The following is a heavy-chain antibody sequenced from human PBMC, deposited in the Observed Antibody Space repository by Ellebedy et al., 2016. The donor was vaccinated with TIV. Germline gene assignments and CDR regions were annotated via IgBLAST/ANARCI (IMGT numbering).Heavy chain of an antibody. D-gene: IGHD4-17*01. CDR3: ARRTVTTGDFDY. Sequence: MPSETLSLTCTVSGGSISPYYWSWIRQPPGKGLEWIGEINHSGSTNYNPSLKSRVTISVDTSQNQFSLKLSSVTAADTAMYYCARRTVTTGDFDYWGQGTLVTVSS. V-gene: IGHV4-34*01. CDR2: INHSGST. CDR1: GGSISPYY. J-gene: IGHJ4*02.